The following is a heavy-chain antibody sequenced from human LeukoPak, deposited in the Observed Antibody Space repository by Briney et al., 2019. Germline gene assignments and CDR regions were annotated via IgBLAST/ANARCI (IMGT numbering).Heavy chain of an antibody. CDR3: ARPPLLKWELRDRGSGDYYFDY. D-gene: IGHD1-26*01. CDR1: GYTFTSYD. Sequence: ASVKVSCKASGYTFTSYDINWVRQATGQGLEWMGWMNPNSGNTGYAQKFQGRVTMTRTTSINTAYMELSSLRSDDTAVYYCARPPLLKWELRDRGSGDYYFDYWGQGTLVTVSS. V-gene: IGHV1-8*01. CDR2: MNPNSGNT. J-gene: IGHJ4*02.